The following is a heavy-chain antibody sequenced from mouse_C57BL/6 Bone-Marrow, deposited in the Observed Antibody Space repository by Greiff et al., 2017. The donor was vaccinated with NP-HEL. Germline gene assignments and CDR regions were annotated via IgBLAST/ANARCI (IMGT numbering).Heavy chain of an antibody. Sequence: EVQLQQSGPVLVKPGASVKMSCKASGYTFTDYYMNWVKQSHGKSLEWIGVINPYNGGTSYNQKFKGKATLTVDKSSSTAYMELNSLTSEDSAVYYCAEIPPYYSKEYFDVWGTGTTVTFSS. D-gene: IGHD2-5*01. J-gene: IGHJ1*03. CDR1: GYTFTDYY. CDR3: AEIPPYYSKEYFDV. CDR2: INPYNGGT. V-gene: IGHV1-19*01.